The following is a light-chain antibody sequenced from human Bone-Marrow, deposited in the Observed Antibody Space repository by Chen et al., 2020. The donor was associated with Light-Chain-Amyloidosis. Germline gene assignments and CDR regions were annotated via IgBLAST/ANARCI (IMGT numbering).Light chain of an antibody. CDR2: AVS. V-gene: IGLV2-14*01. Sequence: ALTHPAPVSGSPGTSIPTPSTGTSGDVGTDNYVSWYQQHPGKAPKVMIYAVSIRPSGVSNRFSGSKSGNTTYLTISGLQAEDEADYYGSSFTSSSTYVFGPGTKVTVL. CDR1: SGDVGTDNY. CDR3: SSFTSSSTYV. J-gene: IGLJ1*01.